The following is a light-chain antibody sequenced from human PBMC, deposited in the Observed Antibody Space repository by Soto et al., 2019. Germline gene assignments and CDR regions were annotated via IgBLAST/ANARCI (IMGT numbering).Light chain of an antibody. CDR3: QHYGSSHSNT. V-gene: IGKV3-20*01. CDR2: DAS. Sequence: EIVLPPSPGTLSLSPGARATLSCRASQSVSRNYLAWYQHKPGQAPRLLIYDASSRATGTPDRFSGSGSGTDFTLTISRLEPEDLAVYYCQHYGSSHSNTVGQGTRLEIK. CDR1: QSVSRNY. J-gene: IGKJ5*01.